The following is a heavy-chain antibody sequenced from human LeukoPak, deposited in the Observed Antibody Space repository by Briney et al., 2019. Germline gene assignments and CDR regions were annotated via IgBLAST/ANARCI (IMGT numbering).Heavy chain of an antibody. CDR2: FYTRGST. J-gene: IGHJ4*02. CDR3: ARAALTGATVMVYGY. CDR1: GDSISSGSYY. V-gene: IGHV4-61*02. Sequence: PSETLSLTCTVSGDSISSGSYYWNWIRQPAGKGLEWIGRFYTRGSTHYNPSLKSRVTISVDTSKNQFSLKLSSVTAADTAVYYCARAALTGATVMVYGYWGQGTLVTVSS. D-gene: IGHD1-26*01.